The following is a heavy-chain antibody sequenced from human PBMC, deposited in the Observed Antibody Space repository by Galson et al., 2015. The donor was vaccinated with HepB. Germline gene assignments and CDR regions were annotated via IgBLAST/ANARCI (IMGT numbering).Heavy chain of an antibody. V-gene: IGHV1-69*01. CDR2: IIPIFGTA. J-gene: IGHJ4*02. CDR3: ARSLNFDWLLDY. Sequence: SCKASGGTFSSYAISWVRQAPGQGLEWMGGIIPIFGTANYAQKFQGRLTITADDSTSTAYMELSSLGSEDTAVYYCARSLNFDWLLDYWGQGTLVTVSS. D-gene: IGHD3-9*01. CDR1: GGTFSSYA.